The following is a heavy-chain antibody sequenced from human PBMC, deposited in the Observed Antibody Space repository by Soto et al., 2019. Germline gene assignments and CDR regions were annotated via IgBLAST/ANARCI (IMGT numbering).Heavy chain of an antibody. CDR3: ARVRGYCSGGSCRYYYYGMDV. CDR1: GFTFSSYS. V-gene: IGHV3-21*01. D-gene: IGHD2-15*01. J-gene: IGHJ6*02. CDR2: ISSSSSYI. Sequence: EVQLVESGGGLVKPGGSLRLSCAASGFTFSSYSMNWVRQAPGKGLEWVSSISSSSSYIYYADSVKGRFTISRDNANNSLYLQMNSLRAEDTAVYYCARVRGYCSGGSCRYYYYGMDVWGQGTTVTVSS.